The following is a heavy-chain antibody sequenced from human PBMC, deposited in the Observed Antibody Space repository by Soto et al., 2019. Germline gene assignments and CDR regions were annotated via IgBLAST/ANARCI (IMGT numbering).Heavy chain of an antibody. V-gene: IGHV4-34*01. CDR1: GGSFSGYY. CDR3: ARVDFGYSGYDGDY. D-gene: IGHD5-12*01. Sequence: SETLSLTCAVYGGSFSGYYWSWIRQPPGKGLEWIGEINHSGSTNYNPSLKSRVTISVDTSKNQFSLKLSSVTAADTAVYYCARVDFGYSGYDGDYWGQGTLVTVSS. J-gene: IGHJ4*02. CDR2: INHSGST.